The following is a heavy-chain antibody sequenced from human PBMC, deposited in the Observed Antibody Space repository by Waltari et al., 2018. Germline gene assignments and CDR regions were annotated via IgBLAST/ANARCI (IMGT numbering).Heavy chain of an antibody. Sequence: QVQLQQWGAGLLKPSETLSLTCAVYGGSFSGYYWSWIRQPPGKGLEGIGEINHIGSTNYNPSLNSRVTISVDTSKNQFSLKLSSVTAADTAVYYCARRLAYCSSTSCYYFDYWGQGTLVTVSS. V-gene: IGHV4-34*01. CDR2: INHIGST. J-gene: IGHJ4*02. D-gene: IGHD2-2*01. CDR3: ARRLAYCSSTSCYYFDY. CDR1: GGSFSGYY.